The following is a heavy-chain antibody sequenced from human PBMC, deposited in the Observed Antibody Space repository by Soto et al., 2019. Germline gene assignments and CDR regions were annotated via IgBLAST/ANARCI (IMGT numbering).Heavy chain of an antibody. J-gene: IGHJ4*02. D-gene: IGHD3-22*01. V-gene: IGHV3-23*01. CDR1: GFTFRIYG. CDR2: ISYSGYT. Sequence: EVQLLESGGGLVQPGGSLRLSCAASGFTFRIYGMTWVRQAPGKGLEWVSSISYSGYTHYADSVKGRCTISRDDSENTLSLQINSLRAEDTAVYYCARENHDSSGYYYGAWGQGTLVTVSS. CDR3: ARENHDSSGYYYGA.